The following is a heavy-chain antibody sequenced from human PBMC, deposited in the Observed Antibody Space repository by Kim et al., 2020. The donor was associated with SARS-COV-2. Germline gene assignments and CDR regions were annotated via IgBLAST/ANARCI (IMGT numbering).Heavy chain of an antibody. V-gene: IGHV4-39*01. J-gene: IGHJ5*02. Sequence: SETLSLTCTVSGGSISSSSYYWGWIRQPPGKGLEWIGSIYYSGSTYYNPSLKSRVTISVDTSKNQFSLKLSSVTAADTAVYYCARGREPRYCSGGSCYSHHLRPYNWFDPWGQGTLVTVSS. CDR2: IYYSGST. CDR1: GGSISSSSYY. D-gene: IGHD2-15*01. CDR3: ARGREPRYCSGGSCYSHHLRPYNWFDP.